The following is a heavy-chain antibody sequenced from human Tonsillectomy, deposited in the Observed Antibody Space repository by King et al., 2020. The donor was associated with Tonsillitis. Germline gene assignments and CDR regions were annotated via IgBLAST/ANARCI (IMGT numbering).Heavy chain of an antibody. Sequence: QVQLVESGGGVVQPGRSLRLSCAASGFTFSNYGMHWVRQASGKGLEWVSFIWYDGTNKYYTDSVKGRFTISRDNSKNTLYLQMNSLRVDDTAIYYCARDYGDYWGYFDYWGQGTLVAVSS. CDR3: ARDYGDYWGYFDY. J-gene: IGHJ4*02. CDR1: GFTFSNYG. D-gene: IGHD4-17*01. CDR2: IWYDGTNK. V-gene: IGHV3-33*08.